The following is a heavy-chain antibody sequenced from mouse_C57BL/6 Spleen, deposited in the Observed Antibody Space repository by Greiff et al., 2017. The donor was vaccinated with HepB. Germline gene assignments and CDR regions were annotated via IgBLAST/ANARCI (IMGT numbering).Heavy chain of an antibody. Sequence: QVQLKESGAELVKPGASVKISCKASGYAFSSYWMNWVKQRPGKGLEWIGQIYPGDGDTNYNGKFKGKATLTADKSSRTAYMQLSSLTSEDSSVYFCARQGDYDEFAYWGQGTLVTVSA. CDR1: GYAFSSYW. CDR3: ARQGDYDEFAY. V-gene: IGHV1-80*01. CDR2: IYPGDGDT. J-gene: IGHJ3*01. D-gene: IGHD2-4*01.